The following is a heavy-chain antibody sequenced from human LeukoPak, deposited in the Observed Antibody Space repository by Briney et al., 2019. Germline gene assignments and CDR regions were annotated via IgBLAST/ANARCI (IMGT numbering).Heavy chain of an antibody. Sequence: PGGSLRLSCAAAGFTFSSYWMHWVRQVPGKGLVWVSRINSDGSSTSYADSVKGRFTISRDNAKNSLYLQMNSLRAEGTAVYYCARVVDCSSTSCYTYYYYYYMDVWGKGTTVTVSS. CDR2: INSDGSST. J-gene: IGHJ6*03. CDR3: ARVVDCSSTSCYTYYYYYYMDV. V-gene: IGHV3-74*01. D-gene: IGHD2-2*02. CDR1: GFTFSSYW.